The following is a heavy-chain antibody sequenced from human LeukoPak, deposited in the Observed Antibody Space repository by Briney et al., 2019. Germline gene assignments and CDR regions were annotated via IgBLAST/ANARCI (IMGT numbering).Heavy chain of an antibody. CDR1: GFTFSNYR. D-gene: IGHD5-24*01. CDR3: ARGRDGYNLVDAFDI. J-gene: IGHJ3*02. CDR2: ISSSSIYI. V-gene: IGHV3-21*01. Sequence: NSGGSLRLSCAASGFTFSNYRMNWVRQAPGKGLEWVSSISSSSIYIYYADSLKGRFTISRDNVKNSLYLQMNSLRAEDTAVYYCARGRDGYNLVDAFDIWGQGIMVTVSS.